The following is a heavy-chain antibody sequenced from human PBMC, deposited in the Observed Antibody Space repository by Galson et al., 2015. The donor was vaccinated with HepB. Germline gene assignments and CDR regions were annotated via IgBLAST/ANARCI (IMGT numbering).Heavy chain of an antibody. CDR1: GFTFSSYS. CDR2: ISSSSSYI. Sequence: SLRLSCAASGFTFSSYSMNWVRQAPGKGLEWVSSISSSSSYIYYADSVKGRFTISRDNAKNSLYLQMNSLRAEDTAVYYCARCVVGATKYYYYGMDVWGQGTTVTVSS. CDR3: ARCVVGATKYYYYGMDV. D-gene: IGHD1-26*01. V-gene: IGHV3-21*01. J-gene: IGHJ6*02.